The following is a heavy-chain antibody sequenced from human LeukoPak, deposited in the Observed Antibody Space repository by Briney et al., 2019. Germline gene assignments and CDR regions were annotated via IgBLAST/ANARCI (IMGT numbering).Heavy chain of an antibody. CDR3: ARSRDSGFGFDY. D-gene: IGHD5-12*01. CDR1: GGSFSDYY. V-gene: IGHV4-34*04. Sequence: PSGTLSLTCAVSGGSFSDYYWPWIRQPPGKGLEWMGDIKLEGGATNSPALERRGIGAVGTHKNQFSLRLTSVTAADTAVYYCARSRDSGFGFDYWGQGPVVTVSS. J-gene: IGHJ4*02. CDR2: IKLEGGA.